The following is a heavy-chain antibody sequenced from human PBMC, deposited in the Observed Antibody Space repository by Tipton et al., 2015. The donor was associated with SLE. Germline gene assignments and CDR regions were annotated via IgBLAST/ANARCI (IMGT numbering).Heavy chain of an antibody. CDR3: AKGRDWSYFDY. Sequence: SLRLSCAASGFAFSAYGMHWARQAPGKGLEWVTFIRFDGNKEYYADSVKGRFTISRDNSKNTLFLQINSLRTDDTAVYYCAKGRDWSYFDYWGQGTLVTVSS. J-gene: IGHJ4*02. CDR2: IRFDGNKE. D-gene: IGHD1-1*01. CDR1: GFAFSAYG. V-gene: IGHV3-30*02.